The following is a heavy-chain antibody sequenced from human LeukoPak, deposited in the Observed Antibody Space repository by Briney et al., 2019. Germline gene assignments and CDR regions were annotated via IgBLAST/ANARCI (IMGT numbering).Heavy chain of an antibody. V-gene: IGHV3-48*03. Sequence: GGSLRLSCAASGFTFSSYEMNWVRQAPGKGLEWVSYISGSGSTIYYADSVKGRFTISRDNAKNSLYLQMNSLRAEDTAVYYCAELGITMIGGVWGKGTTVTVSS. CDR2: ISGSGSTI. J-gene: IGHJ6*04. CDR1: GFTFSSYE. D-gene: IGHD3-10*02. CDR3: AELGITMIGGV.